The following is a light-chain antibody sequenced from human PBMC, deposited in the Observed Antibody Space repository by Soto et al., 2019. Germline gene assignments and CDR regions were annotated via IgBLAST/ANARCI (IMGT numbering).Light chain of an antibody. J-gene: IGLJ1*01. CDR1: SSNIGAGYD. CDR3: QSYDSSLSGYV. V-gene: IGLV1-40*01. Sequence: QSVLTRPPSVSGAPGQRVTISCTGSSSNIGAGYDVHWYQQLPGTAPKLLIYGNNNRPSGVPDRFSGSKSDTSASLAITGLQAVDEADYYCQSYDSSLSGYVFGTGTKVTVL. CDR2: GNN.